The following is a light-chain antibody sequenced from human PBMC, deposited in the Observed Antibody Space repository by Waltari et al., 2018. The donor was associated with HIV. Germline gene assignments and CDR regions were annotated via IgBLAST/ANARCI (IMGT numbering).Light chain of an antibody. J-gene: IGKJ5*01. V-gene: IGKV1-9*01. Sequence: DIQLTQSPSFLSASVGDRVTITCRASQGVSSYLAWYQQEPGKAPKLLIYAASTLQSGVPSRFSGSGSGTEFTLTSSCLQPEDFATYYCKQLHPYPITFGQGTRLEIK. CDR3: KQLHPYPIT. CDR2: AAS. CDR1: QGVSSY.